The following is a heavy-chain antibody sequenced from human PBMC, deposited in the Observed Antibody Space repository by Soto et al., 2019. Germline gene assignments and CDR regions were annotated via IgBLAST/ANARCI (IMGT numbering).Heavy chain of an antibody. D-gene: IGHD3-3*01. CDR1: GYSFNSYY. CDR2: INPSGGST. Sequence: ASVKVSCKASGYSFNSYYMHWVRQAPGQGLEWMGIINPSGGSTSYAQKFQGRVTMTRDTSTSTVYMELSSLRSEDTAVYYCARDFSYYDFWSGPRDAFDIWGQGTMVTVSS. J-gene: IGHJ3*02. CDR3: ARDFSYYDFWSGPRDAFDI. V-gene: IGHV1-46*02.